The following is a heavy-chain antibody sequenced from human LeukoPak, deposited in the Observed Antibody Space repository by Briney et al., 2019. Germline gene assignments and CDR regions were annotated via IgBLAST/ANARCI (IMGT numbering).Heavy chain of an antibody. D-gene: IGHD3-9*01. CDR2: IYYSGTT. V-gene: IGHV4-39*01. CDR1: GGSISSSSYY. Sequence: SETLSLTCTVSGGSISSSSYYWGWLRQPPGKGLEWLGNIYYSGTTFYNPSLKSRVTISVDTSKKQFSLQLTPVTAADTAVYYCAILLTGAFDIWAQGTMVTVSA. J-gene: IGHJ3*02. CDR3: AILLTGAFDI.